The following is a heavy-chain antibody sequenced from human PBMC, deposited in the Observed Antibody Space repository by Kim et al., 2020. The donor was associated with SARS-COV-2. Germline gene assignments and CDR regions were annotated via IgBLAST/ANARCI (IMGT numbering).Heavy chain of an antibody. CDR3: ARTHSGYDIYYYYGMDV. Sequence: GGSLRLSCAASGFTFSSYSMNWVRQAPGKGLEWVSSISSSSSYIYYADSVKGRFTISRDNAKNSLYLQMNSLRAEDTAVYYCARTHSGYDIYYYYGMDVWGQGTTVTVSS. J-gene: IGHJ6*02. V-gene: IGHV3-21*01. CDR1: GFTFSSYS. D-gene: IGHD5-12*01. CDR2: ISSSSSYI.